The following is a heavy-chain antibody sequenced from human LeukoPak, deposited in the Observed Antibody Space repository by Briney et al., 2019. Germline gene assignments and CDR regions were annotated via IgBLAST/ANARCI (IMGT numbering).Heavy chain of an antibody. Sequence: ASVKVSFKASGYTFTSYGISWVRQAPGQGLEWMGWISAYNGNTNYAQKLQGRVTMTTDTSTSTAYMELRSLRSDDTAVYYCARDRTGIVGAPDDAFDIWGQGTMVTVSS. CDR3: ARDRTGIVGAPDDAFDI. CDR1: GYTFTSYG. J-gene: IGHJ3*02. V-gene: IGHV1-18*01. D-gene: IGHD1-26*01. CDR2: ISAYNGNT.